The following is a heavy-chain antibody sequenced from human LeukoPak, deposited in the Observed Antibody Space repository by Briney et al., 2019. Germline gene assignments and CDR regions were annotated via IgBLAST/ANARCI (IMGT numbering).Heavy chain of an antibody. V-gene: IGHV1-8*03. CDR3: ARGIFNGVPYYYYYMDV. Sequence: GASVKVSCKASGYTFTSYGINWVRQATGQGLEWMGWMNPNSGNTGYAQKFQGRVTITRNTSISTAYMELSSLRSEDTAVYYCARGIFNGVPYYYYYMDVWGKGTTVTVSS. D-gene: IGHD2-8*01. J-gene: IGHJ6*03. CDR1: GYTFTSYG. CDR2: MNPNSGNT.